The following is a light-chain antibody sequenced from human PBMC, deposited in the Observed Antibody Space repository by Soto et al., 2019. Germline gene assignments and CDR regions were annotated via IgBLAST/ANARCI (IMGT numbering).Light chain of an antibody. V-gene: IGLV1-44*01. J-gene: IGLJ3*02. Sequence: QSVLTQPPSASGTPGQGVTISCSGGSSDIGTNTVNWYQHLPGTAPKLLIYSNNQRPSGVPDRFSGSKSVTSASLAISGLQSEDEADYFCAAWDDSLNGWVFGGGTKLTVL. CDR2: SNN. CDR1: SSDIGTNT. CDR3: AAWDDSLNGWV.